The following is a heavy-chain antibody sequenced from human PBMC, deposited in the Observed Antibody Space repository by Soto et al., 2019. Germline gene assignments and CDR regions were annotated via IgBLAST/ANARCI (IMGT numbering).Heavy chain of an antibody. Sequence: QVQLVQSGEELKKPGSSVKVSCKASNYTFNSYGISWVRKAPGQGLEWMGWLSGDNGDIKYAKKFQGRVTMTTDISTSTVYMELRSLSSDDTAVYFCAGSRGFGFDFWGQGTLVTVSS. V-gene: IGHV1-18*01. CDR2: LSGDNGDI. J-gene: IGHJ4*02. CDR3: AGSRGFGFDF. D-gene: IGHD2-15*01. CDR1: NYTFNSYG.